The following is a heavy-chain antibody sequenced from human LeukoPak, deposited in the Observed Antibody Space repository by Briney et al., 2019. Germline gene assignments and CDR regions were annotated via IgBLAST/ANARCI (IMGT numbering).Heavy chain of an antibody. D-gene: IGHD6-6*01. Sequence: PGGSLRLSCAASGFTFSSYWMSWVRQAPGKGLEWVANIKQDGSEKYYVDSVKGRFTISRDNAKNSLYLQMNSLRAADTAVYYCAREYSSSSGRSFDYWGQGTLVTVSS. CDR1: GFTFSSYW. CDR2: IKQDGSEK. V-gene: IGHV3-7*01. J-gene: IGHJ4*02. CDR3: AREYSSSSGRSFDY.